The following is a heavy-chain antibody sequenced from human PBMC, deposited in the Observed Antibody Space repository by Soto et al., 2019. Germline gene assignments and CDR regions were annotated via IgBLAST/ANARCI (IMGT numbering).Heavy chain of an antibody. V-gene: IGHV3-23*01. CDR3: AKLGFVLMELYYFHQ. Sequence: GGSLRLSCTASVFTCSSYAMSWFRQAPGKELEWVSTISGNSGKTNYAESVKGRFSISRDNSKNTVHLQLDSLRAEDTAVYFCAKLGFVLMELYYFHQWGHGTLVTVSS. CDR2: ISGNSGKT. D-gene: IGHD2-8*01. CDR1: VFTCSSYA. J-gene: IGHJ4*01.